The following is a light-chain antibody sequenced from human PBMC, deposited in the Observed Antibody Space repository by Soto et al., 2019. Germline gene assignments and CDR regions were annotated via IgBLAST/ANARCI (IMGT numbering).Light chain of an antibody. CDR3: QQYNNRPPDT. CDR1: QSINNN. Sequence: EIVMTQSPATLSVSPGERATLSCRASQSINNNLAWYQQKPGQAPRLLVSGASTRAAGIPARFSGSGSGTEFSLTISSLQSEDFAVYYCQQYNNRPPDTFGQGTKLEIK. V-gene: IGKV3-15*01. J-gene: IGKJ2*01. CDR2: GAS.